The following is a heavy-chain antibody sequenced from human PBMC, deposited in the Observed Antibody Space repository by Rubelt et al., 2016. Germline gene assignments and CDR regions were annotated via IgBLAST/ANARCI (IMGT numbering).Heavy chain of an antibody. D-gene: IGHD6-19*01. Sequence: EVQLVESGGGLVQPGGSLRLSCAASGFTFSSYSMNWVRQAPGKGLEWVSYISSSSSTIYYADSVKGRFTIARDNAKNSLYLQMKRLRAEDTAVYYCARGLRGSGWYQYFQHWGQGTLVTVSS. J-gene: IGHJ1*01. V-gene: IGHV3-48*01. CDR2: ISSSSSTI. CDR3: ARGLRGSGWYQYFQH. CDR1: GFTFSSYS.